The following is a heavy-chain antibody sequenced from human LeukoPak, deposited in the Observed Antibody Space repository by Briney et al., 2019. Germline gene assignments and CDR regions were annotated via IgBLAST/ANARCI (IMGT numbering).Heavy chain of an antibody. CDR3: VRKYDILTGYDNWFDP. D-gene: IGHD3-9*01. V-gene: IGHV1-2*02. CDR1: GYTFTGYY. CDR2: INPNSGDT. J-gene: IGHJ5*02. Sequence: ASVKVSCTASGYTFTGYYMHWVRQAPGQGLDWMGWINPNSGDTKYAQKFQGRVTMTRDTSISTAYMELSRLISDDTAVYYCVRKYDILTGYDNWFDPWGQGTLVTVSS.